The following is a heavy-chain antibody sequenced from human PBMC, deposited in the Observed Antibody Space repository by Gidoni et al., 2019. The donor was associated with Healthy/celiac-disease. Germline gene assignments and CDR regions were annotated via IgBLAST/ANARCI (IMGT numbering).Heavy chain of an antibody. CDR2: ISWNSGSI. Sequence: EVQLVESGGGLVQHGRSLRLSCAASGFTFDDYAMHWVRQAPGKGLEWVSGISWNSGSIGYADSVKGRFTISRDNAKNSLYLQMNSLRAEDTALYYCAKARDSSGYYYYFDYWGQGTLVTVSS. D-gene: IGHD3-22*01. J-gene: IGHJ4*02. V-gene: IGHV3-9*01. CDR1: GFTFDDYA. CDR3: AKARDSSGYYYYFDY.